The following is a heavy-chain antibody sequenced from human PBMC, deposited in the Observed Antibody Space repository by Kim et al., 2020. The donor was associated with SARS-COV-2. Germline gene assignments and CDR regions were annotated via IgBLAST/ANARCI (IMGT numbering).Heavy chain of an antibody. Sequence: TYYNPSLKSRVTISVDTSKNQFSLKLSSVTAADTAVYYCARDTGHGDYNYWGQGTLVTVSS. J-gene: IGHJ4*02. V-gene: IGHV4-31*02. CDR2: T. D-gene: IGHD4-17*01. CDR3: ARDTGHGDYNY.